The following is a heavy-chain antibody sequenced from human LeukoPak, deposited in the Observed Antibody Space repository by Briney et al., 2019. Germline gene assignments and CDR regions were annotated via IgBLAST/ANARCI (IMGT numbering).Heavy chain of an antibody. CDR1: GFTFSSYG. CDR2: IRYDGSNK. Sequence: GGSLRLSCAASGFTFSSYGMHWVRQAPGKGLEWVAFIRYDGSNKYYADSVKGRFTISRDNSKNPLYLQMNSLRAEDTAVYYCAKDLFNSVGATYMDVWGKGTTVTVSS. J-gene: IGHJ6*03. CDR3: AKDLFNSVGATYMDV. V-gene: IGHV3-30*02. D-gene: IGHD1-26*01.